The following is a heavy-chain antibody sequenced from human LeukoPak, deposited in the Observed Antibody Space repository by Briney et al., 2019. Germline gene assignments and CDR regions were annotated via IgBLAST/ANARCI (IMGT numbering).Heavy chain of an antibody. CDR2: VFYSGPT. D-gene: IGHD1-26*01. V-gene: IGHV4-59*01. CDR1: GDSIDSYY. Sequence: SQTLSLTCTVSGDSIDSYYWSWIRQPPGEGLQWIGYVFYSGPTNYDASLRSRVAISVDRSKNQFSLKLTSVSAADTAVYYCAGRSARYFDSWGQGTLVTVSS. J-gene: IGHJ4*02. CDR3: AGRSARYFDS.